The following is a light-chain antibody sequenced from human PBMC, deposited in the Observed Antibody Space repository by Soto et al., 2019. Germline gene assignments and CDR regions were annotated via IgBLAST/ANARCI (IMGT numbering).Light chain of an antibody. Sequence: DIVLTQSPGTLSLSPGERATLSCRASQSVSSYLAWYQQKPGQAPRLLIYGASSRATGIPDRFSGGGSGTDFTLTISRLEPEDFAVYYCRQYGSSSRTFGQGTKVEVK. J-gene: IGKJ1*01. CDR2: GAS. CDR3: RQYGSSSRT. V-gene: IGKV3-20*01. CDR1: QSVSSY.